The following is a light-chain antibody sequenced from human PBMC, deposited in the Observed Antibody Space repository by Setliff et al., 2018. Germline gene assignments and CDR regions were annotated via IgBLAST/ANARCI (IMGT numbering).Light chain of an antibody. Sequence: QSVLTQPPSASGTPGQTVTFSCSGISSNIGSNIVNWYQQLSGAAPKLLIYGLNQRPSGVPDRFSGSKSGTSASLAISGLQAEDEADYFCATWDDRLNAVVFGGGTQLTVL. J-gene: IGLJ2*01. V-gene: IGLV1-44*01. CDR1: SSNIGSNI. CDR2: GLN. CDR3: ATWDDRLNAVV.